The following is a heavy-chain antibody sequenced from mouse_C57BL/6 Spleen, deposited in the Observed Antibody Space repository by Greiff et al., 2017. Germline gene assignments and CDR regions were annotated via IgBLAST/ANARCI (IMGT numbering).Heavy chain of an antibody. CDR3: ARGYYGSALAMGY. CDR2: IYPGSGST. V-gene: IGHV1-55*01. Sequence: VQLQQPGAELVKPGASVKMSCKASGYTFTSYWITWVKQRPGQGLEWIGDIYPGSGSTNYNEKFKSKATLTVDTSSSTAYMQLSSLTSEDSAVYYCARGYYGSALAMGYWGQGTSVTVSS. J-gene: IGHJ4*01. D-gene: IGHD1-1*01. CDR1: GYTFTSYW.